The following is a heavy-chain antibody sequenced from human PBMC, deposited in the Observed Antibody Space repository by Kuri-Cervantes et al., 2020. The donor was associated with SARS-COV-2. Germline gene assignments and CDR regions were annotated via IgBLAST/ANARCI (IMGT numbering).Heavy chain of an antibody. D-gene: IGHD4-17*01. CDR3: ARGGAYGDYFHY. CDR1: GFTFMNYA. CDR2: INSDGSST. Sequence: GGSLRLSCSASGFTFMNYAMHWVRQAPGKGLVWVSRINSDGSSTSYADSVKGRFTISRDNAKNTLYLQMNSLRAEDTAVYYCARGGAYGDYFHYWGQGTLVTVSS. J-gene: IGHJ4*02. V-gene: IGHV3-74*01.